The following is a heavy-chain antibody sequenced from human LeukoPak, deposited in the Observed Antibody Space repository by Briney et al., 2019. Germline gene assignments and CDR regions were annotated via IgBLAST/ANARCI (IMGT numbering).Heavy chain of an antibody. CDR1: GFTFSSYE. CDR3: ARDFGSTTVAPDYFDY. CDR2: ISRSGSNK. Sequence: PGGSLRPSCAASGFTFSSYEMNWVRQAPGKGLEWVSYISRSGSNKHYADSVKGRFTISRDNAKNSLYLQMNSLRVEDTAVYYCARDFGSTTVAPDYFDYWGQGTLVTVSS. J-gene: IGHJ4*02. D-gene: IGHD4-17*01. V-gene: IGHV3-48*03.